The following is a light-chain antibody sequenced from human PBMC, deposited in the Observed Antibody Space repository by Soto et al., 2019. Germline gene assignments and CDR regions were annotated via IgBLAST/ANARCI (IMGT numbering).Light chain of an antibody. Sequence: QSVLTQPPSVSAAPGQKVTISCSGSSSNIGNNYVSWYQQLRGTAPKLLIYDNNKRPSGIPDRFSGSKSGTSATLGITGLQTGDEADYYCGTWDSSLSPHYVFGTGTKLTVL. CDR2: DNN. CDR3: GTWDSSLSPHYV. V-gene: IGLV1-51*01. J-gene: IGLJ1*01. CDR1: SSNIGNNY.